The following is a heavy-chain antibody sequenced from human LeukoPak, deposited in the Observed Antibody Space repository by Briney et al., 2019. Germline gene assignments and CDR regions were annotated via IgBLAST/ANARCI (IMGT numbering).Heavy chain of an antibody. CDR3: ARVSGRFGL. CDR2: IYYSGST. V-gene: IGHV4-59*01. Sequence: PSETLSLTCTVSGGSISSYYWSWIRQPPGKGLEWIGYIYYSGSTNNDPSLKSRVTISVDTSKNQFSLKLSSVTAADTAVYYCARVSGRFGLWGQGTLVTVSS. CDR1: GGSISSYY. D-gene: IGHD3-16*01. J-gene: IGHJ4*02.